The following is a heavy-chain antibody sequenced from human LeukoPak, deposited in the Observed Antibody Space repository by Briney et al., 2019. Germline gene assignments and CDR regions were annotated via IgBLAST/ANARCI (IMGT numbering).Heavy chain of an antibody. CDR3: AADSSSSGPWYFDL. J-gene: IGHJ2*01. D-gene: IGHD6-25*01. Sequence: GASVKVSCKASGFTFTSSAVQWVRQARGQRLEWIGWIVVCSGNTNYAQKFQERVTITRDMSTSTAYMELSGLRSDDTAVYYCAADSSSSGPWYFDLWGRGTLVTVSS. CDR2: IVVCSGNT. V-gene: IGHV1-58*01. CDR1: GFTFTSSA.